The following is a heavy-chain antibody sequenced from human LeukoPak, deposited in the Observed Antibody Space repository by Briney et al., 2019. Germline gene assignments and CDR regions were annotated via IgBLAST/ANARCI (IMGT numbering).Heavy chain of an antibody. J-gene: IGHJ3*02. Sequence: GSLRLSCAASGFTFSSYWMHWVRQAPGKGLVWVSRINSDGSSTSYADSVKGRFTISRDNAKNTLYLQMNSLRAEDTAVYYCARDRAKLLWFGESSDAFDIWGQGTMVTVSS. CDR1: GFTFSSYW. CDR3: ARDRAKLLWFGESSDAFDI. V-gene: IGHV3-74*01. D-gene: IGHD3-10*01. CDR2: INSDGSST.